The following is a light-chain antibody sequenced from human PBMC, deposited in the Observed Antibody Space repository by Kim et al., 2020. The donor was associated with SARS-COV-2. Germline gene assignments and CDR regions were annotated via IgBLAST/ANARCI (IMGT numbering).Light chain of an antibody. Sequence: AVGRKVVMTSQEGDRRRYYSATYQQKPRQAAVLVVYDKNNRPSWIPDRFSGSSTGDNTSLSITGAPAEDEADYYYNTRHSSNNHWVFGGGTKLTVL. J-gene: IGLJ2*01. CDR1: DRRRYY. CDR3: NTRHSSNNHWV. CDR2: DKN. V-gene: IGLV3-19*01.